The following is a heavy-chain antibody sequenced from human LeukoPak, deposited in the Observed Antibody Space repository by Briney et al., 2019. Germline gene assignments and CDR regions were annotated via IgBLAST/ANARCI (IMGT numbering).Heavy chain of an antibody. CDR2: MNPKTGDT. D-gene: IGHD2-8*01. J-gene: IGHJ5*01. Sequence: GASVKVSCKASGYTFIDYYIHWVRQAPGQGLECMGWMNPKTGDTRYEEKFQGRVAMTRDTSITTAYMELSGLNSDDTAMYFCTRDDIMGYQQGYFDPWGQGTLVTVSS. CDR3: TRDDIMGYQQGYFDP. V-gene: IGHV1-2*02. CDR1: GYTFIDYY.